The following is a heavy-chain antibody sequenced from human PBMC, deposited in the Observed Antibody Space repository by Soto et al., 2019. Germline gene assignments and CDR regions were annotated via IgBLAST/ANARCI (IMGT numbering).Heavy chain of an antibody. CDR3: ARGPEYGDQPAFYI. J-gene: IGHJ3*02. V-gene: IGHV1-8*01. CDR1: GYTFTSYD. CDR2: MNPNCGNT. Sequence: ASVKVSCKASGYTFTSYDINWVRQATGQGLEWMGWMNPNCGNTGYAQKFQGRVTMTRNTSISTAYMELSSLRSEDTAVYYCARGPEYGDQPAFYIRGQGTMVTVSS. D-gene: IGHD4-17*01.